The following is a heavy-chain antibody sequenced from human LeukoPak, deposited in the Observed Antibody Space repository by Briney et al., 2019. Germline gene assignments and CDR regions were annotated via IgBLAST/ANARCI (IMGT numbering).Heavy chain of an antibody. Sequence: PGGSLRLSCAASGFTFSSYEMNWVRQAPGKGLEWVSYISSSGSTIYYADSVKGRFTISRDNSKNTLYLQMNSLRAEDTAVYYCARDLDYYDSSGYSGIDYWGQGTLVTVSS. CDR2: ISSSGSTI. J-gene: IGHJ4*02. CDR3: ARDLDYYDSSGYSGIDY. V-gene: IGHV3-48*03. CDR1: GFTFSSYE. D-gene: IGHD3-22*01.